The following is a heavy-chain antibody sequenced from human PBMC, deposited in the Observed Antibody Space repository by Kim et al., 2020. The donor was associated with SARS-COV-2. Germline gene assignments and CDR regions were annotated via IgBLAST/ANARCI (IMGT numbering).Heavy chain of an antibody. Sequence: ASVKVSCKASGYTFTSYGISWVRQAPGQGLEWMGWISAYNGNTNYAQKLQGRVTMTTDTSTNTAYMELRSLRSDDTAVYYCARQLYGDYVGDWYFDLWGRGTLVTVSS. J-gene: IGHJ2*01. CDR1: GYTFTSYG. CDR3: ARQLYGDYVGDWYFDL. CDR2: ISAYNGNT. D-gene: IGHD4-17*01. V-gene: IGHV1-18*04.